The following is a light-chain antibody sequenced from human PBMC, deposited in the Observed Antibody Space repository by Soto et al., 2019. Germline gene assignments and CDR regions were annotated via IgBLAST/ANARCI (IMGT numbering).Light chain of an antibody. CDR3: QQYNDWPPLT. J-gene: IGKJ4*01. V-gene: IGKV3-15*01. Sequence: EIVMTQSPATLSVSPGERATLSCRASQSVSSNLAGYQQKTGQAPRLLLSGASTRATGIQARFSGSGSETEFTLTISRLQAEDCAVYYCQQYNDWPPLTFGGGTKVEI. CDR1: QSVSSN. CDR2: GAS.